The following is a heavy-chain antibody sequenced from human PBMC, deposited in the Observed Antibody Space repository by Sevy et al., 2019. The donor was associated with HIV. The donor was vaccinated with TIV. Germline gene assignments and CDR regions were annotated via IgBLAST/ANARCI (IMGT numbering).Heavy chain of an antibody. CDR2: INYSGST. V-gene: IGHV4-39*01. Sequence: SETLSLTCTVSGASISSSGYYWGWIRQPPRKGLEWSASINYSGSTFYDPSLKSRVTISSDTSKNQFSLKLNSVTAADTAIYYCAGPTLTYSSGWSYYDSWGQGTVVTVSS. CDR3: AGPTLTYSSGWSYYDS. D-gene: IGHD6-19*01. J-gene: IGHJ4*02. CDR1: GASISSSGYY.